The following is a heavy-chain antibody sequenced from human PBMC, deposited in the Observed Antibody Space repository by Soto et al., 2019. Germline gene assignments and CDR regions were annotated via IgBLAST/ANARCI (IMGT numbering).Heavy chain of an antibody. V-gene: IGHV4-39*02. CDR2: IYYSGST. Sequence: SETLSVTCTVSGGSISSSSYYWGWIRQPPGKGLEWIGSIYYSGSTYYNPSLKSRVTISVDTSKNQFSLKLSSVTAADTAVYYCAREISGRIMITFGGVIAYWGQGTLVTVSS. J-gene: IGHJ4*02. D-gene: IGHD3-16*02. CDR3: AREISGRIMITFGGVIAY. CDR1: GGSISSSSYY.